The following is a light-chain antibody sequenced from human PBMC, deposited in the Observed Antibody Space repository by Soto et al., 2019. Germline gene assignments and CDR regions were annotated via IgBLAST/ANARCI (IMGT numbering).Light chain of an antibody. V-gene: IGKV3-20*01. J-gene: IGKJ1*01. CDR1: QSVCSRC. CDR2: GAS. Sequence: ETVLTQSPGTLSLSPGERVTLSCRASQSVCSRCLAWYQQKPGQSPRLLIYGASSRATCIPDRFSGSGSGTDFTLTISRLEPEDFAVYYCQQYGTTPWTFSQGTKVGIK. CDR3: QQYGTTPWT.